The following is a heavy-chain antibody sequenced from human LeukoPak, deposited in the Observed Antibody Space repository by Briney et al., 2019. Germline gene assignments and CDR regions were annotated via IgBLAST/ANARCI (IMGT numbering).Heavy chain of an antibody. Sequence: SDTLSLTCTLSGGSISSYDGRWIRHPPGKGLEGIRYIYYSGSTNYHPSRKSRVTISVDTSKNQFSLKLSSVTAADTAVYYCARDQSGYSGYDSYYYYYYMDLGAKGTTDSVSS. V-gene: IGHV4-59*01. D-gene: IGHD5-12*01. CDR1: GGSISSYD. CDR2: IYYSGST. CDR3: ARDQSGYSGYDSYYYYYYMDL. J-gene: IGHJ6*03.